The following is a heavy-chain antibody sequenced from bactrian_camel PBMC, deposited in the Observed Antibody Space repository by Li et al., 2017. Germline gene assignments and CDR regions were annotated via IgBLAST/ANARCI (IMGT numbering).Heavy chain of an antibody. J-gene: IGHJ4*01. CDR1: EFTFVDSD. CDR2: IKSDGST. D-gene: IGHD4*01. Sequence: VQLVESGGGSVEVGGSLKLSCTASEFTFVDSDVGWYRQVPDTACEWVSTIKSDGSTLYADPVKGRFTISQNDAKNVVYLQMDNMKLDDTAMYYCTADTVKASLATIAQFAAYEGHGTQVTVS. V-gene: IGHV3S9*01.